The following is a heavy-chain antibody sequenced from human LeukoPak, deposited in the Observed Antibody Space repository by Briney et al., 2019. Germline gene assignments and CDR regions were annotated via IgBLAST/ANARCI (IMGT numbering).Heavy chain of an antibody. D-gene: IGHD5-18*01. CDR1: GASFNSDDQY. CDR3: WGGLDTRKLGY. J-gene: IGHJ4*02. Sequence: SQTLSLTCTVSGASFNSDDQYWNWIRQSPGKGLEWIGSIHPSGMLYNNPSLESRVTMSRDTSKNQFSLNLNSVTAADTAVYFCWGGLDTRKLGYWGQGILVTVSS. V-gene: IGHV4-31*03. CDR2: IHPSGML.